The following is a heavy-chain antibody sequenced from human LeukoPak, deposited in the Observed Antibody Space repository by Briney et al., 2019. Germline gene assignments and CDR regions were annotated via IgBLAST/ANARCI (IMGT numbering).Heavy chain of an antibody. CDR2: IYPGDSDT. CDR1: GYSFTSYW. V-gene: IGHV5-51*01. CDR3: ARGSGSYHTAYMN. Sequence: GESLKISCKGSGYSFTSYWIGWLRQMPGKGLEWLGIIYPGDSDTRYSPSFQGQVTIFADKTLSTAYLQWSSLKASDTAMYYCARGSGSYHTAYMNWGQGSPVTVSS. D-gene: IGHD1-26*01. J-gene: IGHJ4*02.